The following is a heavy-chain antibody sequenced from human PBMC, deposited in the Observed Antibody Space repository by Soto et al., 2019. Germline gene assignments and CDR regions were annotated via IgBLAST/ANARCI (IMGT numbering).Heavy chain of an antibody. J-gene: IGHJ4*02. CDR1: GGSISSSSYY. D-gene: IGHD3-16*02. CDR2: IYYSGST. CDR3: ARLLIVARYFDY. V-gene: IGHV4-39*01. Sequence: SETLSLTCTVSGGSISSSSYYWGWIRQPPGKGLEWIGSIYYSGSTYYDPSLKSRVTISVDTSKNQFSLKLSSVTAADTAVYYCARLLIVARYFDYWGQGTLVTVSS.